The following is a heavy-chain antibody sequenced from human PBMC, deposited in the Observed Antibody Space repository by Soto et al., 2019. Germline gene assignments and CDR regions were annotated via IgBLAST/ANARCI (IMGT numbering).Heavy chain of an antibody. CDR3: ARDAQQLANYGMDV. CDR1: GGSISSYY. CDR2: IYYSGST. Sequence: SETLSLTCTVSGGSISSYYWSWIRQPPGKGLEWIGYIYYSGSTNYNPSLKSRVTISVDLSKNTLYLQMNSLGAEDTAVYYCARDAQQLANYGMDVWGQGTTVTVSS. D-gene: IGHD6-13*01. V-gene: IGHV4-59*12. J-gene: IGHJ6*02.